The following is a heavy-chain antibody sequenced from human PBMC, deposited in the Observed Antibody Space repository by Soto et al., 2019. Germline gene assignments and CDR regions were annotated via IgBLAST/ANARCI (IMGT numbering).Heavy chain of an antibody. CDR1: GYTFTSYG. J-gene: IGHJ6*02. V-gene: IGHV1-18*01. CDR2: ISAYNGNT. Sequence: WASVKVSCKASGYTFTSYGISWVRQAPGQGLEWLGWISAYNGNTNYAQKLQGRVTMTTDTSTSTAYMELRSLRSDDTAVYYCASGGDCSGGSCYYYYYGMDVWGQGTTVTVSS. CDR3: ASGGDCSGGSCYYYYYGMDV. D-gene: IGHD2-15*01.